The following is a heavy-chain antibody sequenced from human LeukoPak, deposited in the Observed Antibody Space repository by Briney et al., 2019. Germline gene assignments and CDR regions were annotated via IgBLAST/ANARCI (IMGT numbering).Heavy chain of an antibody. Sequence: SETLSLTCAVYGGSFSGYYWSWIRQPPGKGLEWIGEINHSGSTNYNPSLKSRVTISVDTSKNQFSLKLSSVTAADTAVYYCARQGGSSWYFHYYYYMDVWGKGTTVTISS. CDR1: GGSFSGYY. D-gene: IGHD6-13*01. J-gene: IGHJ6*03. V-gene: IGHV4-34*01. CDR2: INHSGST. CDR3: ARQGGSSWYFHYYYYMDV.